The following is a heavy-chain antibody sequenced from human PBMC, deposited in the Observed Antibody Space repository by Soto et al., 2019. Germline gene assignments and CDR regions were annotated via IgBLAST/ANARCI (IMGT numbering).Heavy chain of an antibody. CDR2: IKSKTDGGTT. J-gene: IGHJ3*02. CDR3: TTSSAYDSSGYYPCPAFDI. V-gene: IGHV3-15*07. Sequence: SVSNAWMNWVRQAPGEGLEWVGRIKSKTDGGTTDYAAPVKGRFTISRDDSKNTLYLQMNSLKTEDTAVYYCTTSSAYDSSGYYPCPAFDIWGQGTMVTVSS. D-gene: IGHD3-22*01. CDR1: SVSNAW.